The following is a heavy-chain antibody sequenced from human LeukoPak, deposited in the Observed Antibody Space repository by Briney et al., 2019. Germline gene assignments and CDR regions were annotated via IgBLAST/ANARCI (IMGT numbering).Heavy chain of an antibody. CDR3: ARPPPYYYDSSGYEDY. D-gene: IGHD3-22*01. Sequence: GASVKVSCKASGYTFTSYDINWVRQATGQGLEWMGWMNPNSGNTGYAQKFQGRVAMTRNTSISTAYMELSSLRSEDTAVYYCARPPPYYYDSSGYEDYWGQGTLVTVSS. CDR1: GYTFTSYD. V-gene: IGHV1-8*01. J-gene: IGHJ4*02. CDR2: MNPNSGNT.